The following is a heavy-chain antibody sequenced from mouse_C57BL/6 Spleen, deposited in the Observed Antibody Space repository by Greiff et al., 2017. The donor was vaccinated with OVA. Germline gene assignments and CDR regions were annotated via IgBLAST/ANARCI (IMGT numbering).Heavy chain of an antibody. CDR3: ARSRMDGYYAWFAY. Sequence: QVQLQQPGAELVKPGASVKLSCKASGYTFTSYWMHWVKQRPGQGLEWIGMIHPNSGSTNYNEKFKSKATLTVDKSSSTAYMQLSSLTSEDSAVYYFARSRMDGYYAWFAYWGQGTLVTVSA. V-gene: IGHV1-64*01. CDR2: IHPNSGST. CDR1: GYTFTSYW. J-gene: IGHJ3*01. D-gene: IGHD2-3*01.